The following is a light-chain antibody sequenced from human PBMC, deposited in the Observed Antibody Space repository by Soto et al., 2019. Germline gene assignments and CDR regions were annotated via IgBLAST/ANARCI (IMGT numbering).Light chain of an antibody. CDR1: SSNIGTSNIGAGYD. CDR3: QSYDSSLSGAV. V-gene: IGLV1-40*01. Sequence: QAVVTQPPSVSGAPGQRVTISCTGSSSNIGTSNIGAGYDVHWYQQHPGTAPKLLIYRNNNRPSGVPDRFSASKSGTSATLAITGLQAEDEADYYCQSYDSSLSGAVFGGGTKLTVL. CDR2: RNN. J-gene: IGLJ3*02.